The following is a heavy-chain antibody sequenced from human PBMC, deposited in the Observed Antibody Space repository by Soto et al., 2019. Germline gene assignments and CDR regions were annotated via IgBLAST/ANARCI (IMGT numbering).Heavy chain of an antibody. J-gene: IGHJ4*02. CDR2: IHYSGST. CDR3: ARLGDTSHWYRNY. V-gene: IGHV4-59*08. Sequence: SETLSLTCTVSGGSITGYYWSWIRQPPGKGPEWIGNIHYSGSTNYNPSLKSRVTISVDTSKNQFSLRLSSVTAEDTAVYYCARLGDTSHWYRNYWGQGTLVTVSS. CDR1: GGSITGYY. D-gene: IGHD6-13*01.